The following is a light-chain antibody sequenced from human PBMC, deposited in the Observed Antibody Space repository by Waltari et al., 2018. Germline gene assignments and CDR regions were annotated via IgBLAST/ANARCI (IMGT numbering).Light chain of an antibody. V-gene: IGKV4-1*01. CDR3: QQYYSDPRT. CDR2: WAS. Sequence: CKSSQSVLYSSNNKNYLAWYQQKPGQPPKLLIYWASTRESGVPDRFSGSGSGTDFTLTISSLQAEDVAVYYCQQYYSDPRTFGQGTKVEIK. J-gene: IGKJ1*01. CDR1: QSVLYSSNNKNY.